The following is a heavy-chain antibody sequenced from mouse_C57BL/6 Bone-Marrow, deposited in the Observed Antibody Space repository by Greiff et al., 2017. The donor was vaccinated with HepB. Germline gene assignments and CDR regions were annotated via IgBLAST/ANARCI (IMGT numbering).Heavy chain of an antibody. J-gene: IGHJ4*01. CDR3: ARGITTVGENAMDY. V-gene: IGHV5-12*01. CDR1: GFTFSDYY. D-gene: IGHD1-1*01. CDR2: ISNGGGST. Sequence: EVKLMESGGGLVQPGGSLKLSCAASGFTFSDYYMYWVRQTPEKRLEWVAYISNGGGSTYYPDTVKGRFTISRDNAKNTLYLQMSRLKSEDTAMYYCARGITTVGENAMDYWGQGTSVTVSS.